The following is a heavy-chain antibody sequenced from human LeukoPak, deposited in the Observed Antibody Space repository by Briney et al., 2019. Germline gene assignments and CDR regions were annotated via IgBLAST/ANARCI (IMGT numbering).Heavy chain of an antibody. Sequence: PGGSLRLSCTASGFPFSTYPMSWVRQAPGKGLGWVSAISRSGGSTFYAASVLGRFTISRDNSKNTLYLQMNSLGPDDTAVYYCANFFGYWGQGTLVTVSS. J-gene: IGHJ4*02. V-gene: IGHV3-23*01. CDR1: GFPFSTYP. CDR3: ANFFGY. CDR2: ISRSGGST. D-gene: IGHD2/OR15-2a*01.